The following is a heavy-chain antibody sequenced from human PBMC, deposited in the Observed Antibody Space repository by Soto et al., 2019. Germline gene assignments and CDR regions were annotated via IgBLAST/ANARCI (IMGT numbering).Heavy chain of an antibody. CDR3: ARGVNYYDSSGYYYVFDY. J-gene: IGHJ4*02. Sequence: ASVKVSCKVSGGTFSHNAISWVRQAPGQGPEWMGGIIPILGTANYAQKFQGRVTITADESTITAYMELSSLRSEDTAVYYCARGVNYYDSSGYYYVFDYWGQGTLVTVSS. D-gene: IGHD3-22*01. CDR2: IIPILGTA. V-gene: IGHV1-69*13. CDR1: GGTFSHNA.